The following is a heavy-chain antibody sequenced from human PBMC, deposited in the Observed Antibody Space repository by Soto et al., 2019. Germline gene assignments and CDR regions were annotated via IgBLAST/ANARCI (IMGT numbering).Heavy chain of an antibody. CDR1: GGSISSYY. Sequence: SETLSLTCTVSGGSISSYYWSWIRQPPGKGLEWIGYIYYSGSTNYNPSLKSRVTISVDTSKNQFPLKLSSVTAADTAVYYCARVSAAANYYYYGMDVWGQGTTVTVSS. V-gene: IGHV4-59*01. D-gene: IGHD6-13*01. CDR2: IYYSGST. CDR3: ARVSAAANYYYYGMDV. J-gene: IGHJ6*02.